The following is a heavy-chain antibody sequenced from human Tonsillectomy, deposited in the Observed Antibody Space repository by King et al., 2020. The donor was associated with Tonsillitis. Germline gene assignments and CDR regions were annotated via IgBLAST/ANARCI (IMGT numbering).Heavy chain of an antibody. CDR1: GGSISSSSYY. D-gene: IGHD3-22*01. CDR2: FFYSGGT. J-gene: IGHJ3*02. V-gene: IGHV4-39*01. Sequence: LQLQESGPGLVKPSETLSLTCTVSGGSISSSSYYWGWIRQPPGKGLEWIGTFFYSGGTYYNPSLKSRVTISVDTSKNQFSLKLNSVTAADTAVYFCASRVYESIGKWAFDIWGQGTMGTGSS. CDR3: ASRVYESIGKWAFDI.